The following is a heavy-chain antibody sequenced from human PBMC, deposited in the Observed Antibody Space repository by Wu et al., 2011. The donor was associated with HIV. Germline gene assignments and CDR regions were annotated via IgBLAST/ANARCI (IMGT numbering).Heavy chain of an antibody. CDR3: AGAGTGIGGGDCRLDF. V-gene: IGHV1-24*01. Sequence: QVQLVQSGAEVKKPGASVKVSCTVSGYALTELSIHWVRQAPGKGLEWMGGFNPEDGERVYAQKFQGRVTITTDESTSTVYMNLTSLTSDDTAVYYCAGAGTGIGGGDCRLDFWGQGTLVHRLL. CDR1: GYALTELS. D-gene: IGHD2-21*02. J-gene: IGHJ4*02. CDR2: FNPEDGER.